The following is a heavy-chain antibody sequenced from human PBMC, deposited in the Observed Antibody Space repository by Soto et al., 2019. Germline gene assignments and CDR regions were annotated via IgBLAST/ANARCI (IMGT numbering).Heavy chain of an antibody. Sequence: QVQLVQSGAEVKKPGASVKVSCKASGYTFTGHYIHWVRQAPEQGPEWMGEIGPETGATRYAQKFQGRVTMTRDMSISTAYMELSRLRSDDTAVYYCARGRFLEWLLGDYYFDYWGQGTLVTVSS. D-gene: IGHD3-3*01. CDR3: ARGRFLEWLLGDYYFDY. V-gene: IGHV1-2*02. CDR1: GYTFTGHY. J-gene: IGHJ4*02. CDR2: IGPETGAT.